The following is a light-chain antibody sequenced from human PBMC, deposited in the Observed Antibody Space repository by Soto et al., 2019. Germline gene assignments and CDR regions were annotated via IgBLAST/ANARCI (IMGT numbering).Light chain of an antibody. J-gene: IGKJ5*01. CDR2: GAS. CDR3: QHYDSLPIT. Sequence: EIVKTQSPATLTVSPGERATVSCRASQSVSNNLAWYQQKPGQAPRLLIYGASSRATGIPDRFSGSGSGTDFTLTISRLEPEDFAVFYCQHYDSLPITFGQGTRLGI. V-gene: IGKV3-20*01. CDR1: QSVSNN.